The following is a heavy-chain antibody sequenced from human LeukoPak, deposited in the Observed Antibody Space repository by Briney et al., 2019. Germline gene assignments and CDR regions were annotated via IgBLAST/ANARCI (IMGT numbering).Heavy chain of an antibody. CDR1: GFTFSGFW. J-gene: IGHJ5*02. V-gene: IGHV3-74*01. CDR3: AGVVSGYTDSWFDP. Sequence: PGGSLRLSCAASGFTFSGFWMHWVRQAPGKGLVWVSRISSDGSSTSYADSVKGRSTISRDNAKNTLYLQMSSLRAEDTAVYYCAGVVSGYTDSWFDPWGQGTLVTVSS. D-gene: IGHD3-22*01. CDR2: ISSDGSST.